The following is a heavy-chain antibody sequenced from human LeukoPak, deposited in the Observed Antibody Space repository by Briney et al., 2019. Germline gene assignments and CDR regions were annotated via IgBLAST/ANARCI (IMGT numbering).Heavy chain of an antibody. Sequence: ASVKVSCKASGYTFTSYDINWVRQATGQGLEWMGWMNPNTGNTGYAQSFQGRVTITRNTSISTAYMGLRGLRSDDTAVYYCARARIGYCRITSCPAFGYWGQGTLVTVSS. V-gene: IGHV1-8*03. CDR2: MNPNTGNT. D-gene: IGHD2-2*03. CDR3: ARARIGYCRITSCPAFGY. CDR1: GYTFTSYD. J-gene: IGHJ4*02.